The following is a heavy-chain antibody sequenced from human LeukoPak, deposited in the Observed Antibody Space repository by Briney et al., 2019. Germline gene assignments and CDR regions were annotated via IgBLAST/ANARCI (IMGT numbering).Heavy chain of an antibody. J-gene: IGHJ4*02. V-gene: IGHV4-34*01. D-gene: IGHD6-25*01. CDR2: INHSGST. Sequence: PSETLSLTCAVYGGSFSGYYWSWIRQPPGKGLEWIGEINHSGSTNYNPSLKSRVTISVDTSKNQFSLKLSSVTAADTAVYYCRVAAAGKTVDYWGQGTLVTVSS. CDR3: RVAAAGKTVDY. CDR1: GGSFSGYY.